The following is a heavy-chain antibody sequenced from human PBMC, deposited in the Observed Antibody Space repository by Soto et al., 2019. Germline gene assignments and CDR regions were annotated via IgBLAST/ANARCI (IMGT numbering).Heavy chain of an antibody. J-gene: IGHJ3*02. CDR2: ISSSSSYI. V-gene: IGHV3-21*01. D-gene: IGHD6-6*01. CDR1: GFTFSSYS. Sequence: EVQLVESGGGLVKPGGSLRLSCAASGFTFSSYSMNWVRQAPGKGLEWVSSISSSSSYIYYADSVKGRFTISRDNVKNSLYLQMNSLRAEDTAVYYCARGPRVSSVAFDIWGQGTMVTVSS. CDR3: ARGPRVSSVAFDI.